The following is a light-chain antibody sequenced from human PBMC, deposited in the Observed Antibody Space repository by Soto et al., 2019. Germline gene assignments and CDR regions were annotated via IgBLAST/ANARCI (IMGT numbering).Light chain of an antibody. J-gene: IGKJ2*01. CDR3: QQGHNWPLT. V-gene: IGKV3-15*01. Sequence: EIAMTQSPATLSVSPGERATLSCRASQSISTELAWYQQIPGQPPRLLIHSASTRATGVPARFTGSGSGSDFTLTISGLQSEDFAIYYCQQGHNWPLTFGQGTRLEI. CDR1: QSISTE. CDR2: SAS.